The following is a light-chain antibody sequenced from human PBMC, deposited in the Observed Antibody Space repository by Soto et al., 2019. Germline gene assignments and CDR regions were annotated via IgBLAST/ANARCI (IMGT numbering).Light chain of an antibody. CDR1: SSDIGSYNR. CDR2: EVS. V-gene: IGLV2-18*02. Sequence: QSALTQPPSVSGSPGQSVTISCTGTSSDIGSYNRVSWYQQPPGTAPKLMIYEVSNRPSGVPDRFSGSKSGNTASLTISGLQAEDEADYYCCSYTSSAHYVFGTGTKLTVL. CDR3: CSYTSSAHYV. J-gene: IGLJ1*01.